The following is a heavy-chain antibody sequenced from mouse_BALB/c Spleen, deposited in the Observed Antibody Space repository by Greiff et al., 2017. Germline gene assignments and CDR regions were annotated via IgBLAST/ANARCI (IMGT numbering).Heavy chain of an antibody. V-gene: IGHV5-9-4*01. Sequence: VQLKESGGGLVKPGGSLKLSCVASGFTFSSYAMSWVRQSPEKRLEWVAEISSGGGYTYYPDTVTGRFTISRDNAKNTLYLEMSSLKSEDTAMYYCTRDGTPDYYGSSYGDYWGQGTTLTVSS. CDR3: TRDGTPDYYGSSYGDY. CDR2: ISSGGGYT. J-gene: IGHJ2*01. D-gene: IGHD1-1*01. CDR1: GFTFSSYA.